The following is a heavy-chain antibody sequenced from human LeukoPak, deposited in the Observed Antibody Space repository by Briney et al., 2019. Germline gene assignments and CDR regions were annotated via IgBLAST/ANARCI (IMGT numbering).Heavy chain of an antibody. CDR2: MYYSGAT. Sequence: SETLSLTCTVAGGSISRTSQYWGWIRQPPENGLEWIGSMYYSGATYYNPSLKSRVTISLDTSKNQFSLTLTSVTAADTAVYYCVRLGRMGNVVYWGQGTLVPVSS. V-gene: IGHV4-39*01. CDR1: GGSISRTSQY. CDR3: VRLGRMGNVVY. D-gene: IGHD3/OR15-3a*01. J-gene: IGHJ4*02.